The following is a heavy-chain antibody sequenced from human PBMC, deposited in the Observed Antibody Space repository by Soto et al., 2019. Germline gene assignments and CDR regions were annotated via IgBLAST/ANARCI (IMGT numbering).Heavy chain of an antibody. CDR2: IDTSGST. Sequence: SETLSLTCTVSGGSISNYYCNWIRQPAGKGLEWIGRIDTSGSTNYNPSLKTRVTISLDKSTNQFSLRLTSVTAADTAVYYCARKGWRFGVVPRGGLAPRGQGSLVTVSS. D-gene: IGHD3-3*01. CDR3: ARKGWRFGVVPRGGLAP. CDR1: GGSISNYY. J-gene: IGHJ5*02. V-gene: IGHV4-4*07.